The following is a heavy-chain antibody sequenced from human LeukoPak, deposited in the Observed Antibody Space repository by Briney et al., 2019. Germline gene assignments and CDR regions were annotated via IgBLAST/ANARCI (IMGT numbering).Heavy chain of an antibody. V-gene: IGHV3-7*01. CDR3: AKDCHGDYGYYYYYMDV. J-gene: IGHJ6*03. CDR1: GFTFSSYW. Sequence: GGSLRLSCSAPGFTFSSYWMTWVRQAPGKGLEWVASIEKGGSEKNYVDSVKGRFTISRDNSKNTLYLQMNSLRAEDTAVYYCAKDCHGDYGYYYYYMDVWGKGTTVTISS. D-gene: IGHD4-17*01. CDR2: IEKGGSEK.